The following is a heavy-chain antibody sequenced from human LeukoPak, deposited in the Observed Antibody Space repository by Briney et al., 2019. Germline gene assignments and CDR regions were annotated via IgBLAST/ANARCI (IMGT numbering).Heavy chain of an antibody. D-gene: IGHD3-22*01. V-gene: IGHV1-18*01. J-gene: IGHJ4*02. CDR2: ISAYNGNT. Sequence: ASVKVSCKASGYTFTSYGISWVRQAPGQGLEWTGWISAYNGNTNYAQKLQGRVTMTTDTSTSTAYMELRSLRSDDTAVYYCAREELGLAAYYYDSSGYYYPDYWGQGTLVTVSS. CDR3: AREELGLAAYYYDSSGYYYPDY. CDR1: GYTFTSYG.